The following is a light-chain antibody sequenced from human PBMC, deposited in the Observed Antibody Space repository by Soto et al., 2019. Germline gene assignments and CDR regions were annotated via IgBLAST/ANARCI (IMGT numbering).Light chain of an antibody. Sequence: QSALTQPHSASGSPGHSVTISCTGTISDVGGYNYVSWYQQHPGKVPKLMIYEVSKRPSGVPDRFSGSKSGNTASLTVSGLQAEDEADYYCSSYAGSNNWVFGGGTKGTVL. CDR1: ISDVGGYNY. CDR3: SSYAGSNNWV. V-gene: IGLV2-8*01. J-gene: IGLJ2*01. CDR2: EVS.